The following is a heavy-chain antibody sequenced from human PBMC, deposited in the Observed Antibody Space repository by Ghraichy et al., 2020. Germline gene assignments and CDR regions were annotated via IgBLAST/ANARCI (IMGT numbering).Heavy chain of an antibody. CDR3: ARTFGDYVSGHRNWFDT. Sequence: SETLSLICTVSGGSIRSDYWSWIRQPPGKGLEWIGNIYYTGSTNYNPSLKSRVSISIDTSKNQFSLKVPSVTAADTAVYYCARTFGDYVSGHRNWFDTWGQGTLVYVSS. V-gene: IGHV4-59*01. CDR2: IYYTGST. D-gene: IGHD4-17*01. J-gene: IGHJ5*02. CDR1: GGSIRSDY.